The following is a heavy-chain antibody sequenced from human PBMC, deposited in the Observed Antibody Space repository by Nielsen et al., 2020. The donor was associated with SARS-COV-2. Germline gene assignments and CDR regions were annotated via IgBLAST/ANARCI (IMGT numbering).Heavy chain of an antibody. CDR1: GFTFSDSY. D-gene: IGHD2-2*01. V-gene: IGHV3-11*05. J-gene: IGHJ4*02. CDR2: ISSSSSYT. CDR3: ARASLDY. Sequence: GESLKISCAASGFTFSDSYMSWIRQAPGKGLEWISYISSSSSYTNYADSLKGRFTISRDNAKNSLYLQMNSLRAEDTAVYYCARASLDYWGQGTLVTVSS.